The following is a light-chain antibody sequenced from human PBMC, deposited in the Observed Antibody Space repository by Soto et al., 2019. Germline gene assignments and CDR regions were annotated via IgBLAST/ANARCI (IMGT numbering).Light chain of an antibody. CDR1: SSDVGSYNL. CDR2: EVT. CDR3: SSYAGTSNFVL. Sequence: QSVLTQPASVSGSPGQSITISCTGTSSDVGSYNLVSWYQHHPGKAPKLMIYEVTKRPSGVSNRFSGSKSGNTASLTISGLQAEDEADYYCSSYAGTSNFVLFGGGTKVTVL. J-gene: IGLJ2*01. V-gene: IGLV2-23*02.